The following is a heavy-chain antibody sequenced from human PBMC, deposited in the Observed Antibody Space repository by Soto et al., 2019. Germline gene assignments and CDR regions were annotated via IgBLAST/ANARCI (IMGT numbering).Heavy chain of an antibody. D-gene: IGHD1-7*01. CDR3: ARSITGTTFDP. Sequence: PSETLSLTCTVSGGSISRSSIYWGWIRQPPGKGLEWIGNFYNSGSTYYNPSLKSRVTISVDRSKNQFSLKLSSVTAADTAVYYCARSITGTTFDPWGQGTLVTVSS. CDR2: FYNSGST. CDR1: GGSISRSSIY. J-gene: IGHJ5*02. V-gene: IGHV4-39*07.